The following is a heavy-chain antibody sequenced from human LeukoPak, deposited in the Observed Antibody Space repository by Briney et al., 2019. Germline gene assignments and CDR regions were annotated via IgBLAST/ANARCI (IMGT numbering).Heavy chain of an antibody. CDR2: INPNSGGT. V-gene: IGHV1-2*06. D-gene: IGHD3-3*01. CDR3: ASRGGCTNYNFWRTYVTDFDY. J-gene: IGHJ4*02. CDR1: GYIFTDYY. Sequence: ASVKVSCKASGYIFTDYYMHWVRQAPGQGLEWMGRINPNSGGTNYAQKFQGRVTMTRDTSINTAYMDLSSLRSDDTAVYYCASRGGCTNYNFWRTYVTDFDYWGQGTLVTVSS.